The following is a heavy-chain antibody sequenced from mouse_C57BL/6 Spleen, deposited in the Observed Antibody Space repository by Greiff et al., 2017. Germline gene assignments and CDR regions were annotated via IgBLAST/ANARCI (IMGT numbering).Heavy chain of an antibody. CDR3: ARGGDPYAMDY. V-gene: IGHV3-6*01. CDR1: GYSITSGYY. CDR2: ISYDGSN. J-gene: IGHJ4*01. Sequence: DVHLVESGPGLVKPSQSLSLTCSVTGYSITSGYYWNWIRQFPGNKLEWMGYISYDGSNNYNPSLKNRISITPDTSKNQFFLKLNSVTTEDTATYYCARGGDPYAMDYWGQGTSVTVSS.